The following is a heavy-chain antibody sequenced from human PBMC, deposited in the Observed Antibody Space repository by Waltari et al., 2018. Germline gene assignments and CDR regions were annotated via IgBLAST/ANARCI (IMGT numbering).Heavy chain of an antibody. CDR3: ARDLFGYSGYD. CDR1: GFTVSSNY. Sequence: EVQLVESGGGLIQPGGSLRLSCAASGFTVSSNYMSWVRQAPGKGLEWVSVIYSGGSTYYADSVKSRFTISRDNSKNTLYLQMNSLRAEDTAVYYCARDLFGYSGYDWGQGTLVTVSS. D-gene: IGHD5-12*01. J-gene: IGHJ4*02. V-gene: IGHV3-53*01. CDR2: IYSGGST.